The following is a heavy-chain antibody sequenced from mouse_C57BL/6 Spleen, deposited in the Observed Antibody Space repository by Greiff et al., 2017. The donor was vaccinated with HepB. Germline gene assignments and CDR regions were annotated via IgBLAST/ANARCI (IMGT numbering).Heavy chain of an antibody. J-gene: IGHJ1*03. D-gene: IGHD1-1*01. CDR2: IDPNSGCT. CDR1: GYTFTSYW. Sequence: QVQLQQPGAELVKPGASVKLSCKASGYTFTSYWMHWVKQRPGRGLEWIGWIDPNSGCTKYNEKFKSKATLTVDKPSSTAYMQHSGLTTEDSAVYYCARVVLPTRYFDVWGTGTTVTVTS. V-gene: IGHV1-72*01. CDR3: ARVVLPTRYFDV.